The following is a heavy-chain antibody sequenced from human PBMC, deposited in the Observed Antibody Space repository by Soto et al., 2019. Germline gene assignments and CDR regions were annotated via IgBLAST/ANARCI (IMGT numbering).Heavy chain of an antibody. D-gene: IGHD3-22*01. CDR2: ISSSSSTI. J-gene: IGHJ5*02. CDR1: GFTFSSYS. Sequence: GSLRLSCAASGFTFSSYSMNWVRQAPGKGLEWVSYISSSSSTIYYADSVKGRFTISRDNAKNSLYLQMNSLRDEDTAVYYCARDGYYYDSSGYSNWFDPWGQGTLVTVSS. CDR3: ARDGYYYDSSGYSNWFDP. V-gene: IGHV3-48*02.